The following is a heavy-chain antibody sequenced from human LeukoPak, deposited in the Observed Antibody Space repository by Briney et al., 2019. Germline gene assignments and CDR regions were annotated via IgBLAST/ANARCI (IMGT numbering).Heavy chain of an antibody. CDR1: GFTFSSYW. CDR2: INSDGSST. J-gene: IGHJ4*02. D-gene: IGHD6-6*01. Sequence: PGGSLRLSCAASGFTFSSYWMHWVRQAPGKGLVWGSRINSDGSSTSCADSVKGRFTISRDNAKNTLYLQMNSLRAEDTAVYYCASRSSSSSVDYWGQGTLVTVSS. V-gene: IGHV3-74*01. CDR3: ASRSSSSSVDY.